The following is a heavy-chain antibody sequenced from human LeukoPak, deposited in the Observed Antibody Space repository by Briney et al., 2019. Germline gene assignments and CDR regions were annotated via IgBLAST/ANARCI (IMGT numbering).Heavy chain of an antibody. Sequence: GGSLRLSCAASGFSFSSYNLNWVRQAPGKGLEWVSSLSTSSSYIYYADSVKGRFTVSRDSSKNTLYLQMNSLRAEDAAVYYCAKAPVTTCSGAYCYPFDYWGQGTLVTVSS. CDR1: GFSFSSYN. J-gene: IGHJ4*02. V-gene: IGHV3-21*04. D-gene: IGHD2-15*01. CDR3: AKAPVTTCSGAYCYPFDY. CDR2: LSTSSSYI.